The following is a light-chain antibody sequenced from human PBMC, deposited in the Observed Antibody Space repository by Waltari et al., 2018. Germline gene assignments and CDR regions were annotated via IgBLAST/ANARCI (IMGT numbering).Light chain of an antibody. Sequence: ETVLTQSPGTLSLSPGESATLSCRASQYVSGSYLAWYQQRPGQAPRLLIYSASRRPPGIPDRFSGSGSGTDFTLTISRLEPEDFAVYYCQQYGSSFTFGPGTKVDVK. CDR3: QQYGSSFT. V-gene: IGKV3-20*01. CDR2: SAS. J-gene: IGKJ3*01. CDR1: QYVSGSY.